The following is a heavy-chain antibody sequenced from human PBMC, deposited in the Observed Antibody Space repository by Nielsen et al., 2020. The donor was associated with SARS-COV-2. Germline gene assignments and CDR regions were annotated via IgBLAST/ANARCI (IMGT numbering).Heavy chain of an antibody. Sequence: ASVKVSCKASGYSFTSHYIVWVRRAPGQGPEWLGIINPSDGNAKYAQKLQGRVTLTSDTSTTTIYMEVSDLTSEDTAVYYCARSSEVRNRYCSSGVCCGIFYHMDVWGRGTTVTVS. D-gene: IGHD2-8*01. J-gene: IGHJ6*03. CDR3: ARSSEVRNRYCSSGVCCGIFYHMDV. V-gene: IGHV1-46*04. CDR2: INPSDGNA. CDR1: GYSFTSHY.